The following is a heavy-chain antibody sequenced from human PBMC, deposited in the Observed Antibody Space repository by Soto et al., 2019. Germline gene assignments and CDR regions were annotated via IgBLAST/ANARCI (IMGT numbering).Heavy chain of an antibody. CDR3: ARGVDYYATSGYFSFDS. CDR1: GCSFHNFY. D-gene: IGHD3-16*01. V-gene: IGHV4-59*01. Sequence: SDTLSLTSNLSGCSFHNFYWLWIRQPPGKGLEWVGHVHYSGSTNYSPSLNSRATISLDTSKSQLSLKLRSVTAADTAMYFCARGVDYYATSGYFSFDSWGQGTPVTVSS. J-gene: IGHJ4*02. CDR2: VHYSGST.